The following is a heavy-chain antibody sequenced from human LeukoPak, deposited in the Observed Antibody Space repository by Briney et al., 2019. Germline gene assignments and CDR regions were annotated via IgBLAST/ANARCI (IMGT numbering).Heavy chain of an antibody. J-gene: IGHJ6*03. D-gene: IGHD6-19*01. CDR2: IYTSGST. Sequence: SQTLSLTCTVYGGSISSGSYYWSWIRQPAGKGLEWIGRIYTSGSTNYNPSLKSRVTISVDTSKNQFSLKLSSVTAADTAVYYCAREYVAVTGYYYYYMDVWGKGTTVTVSS. CDR1: GGSISSGSYY. CDR3: AREYVAVTGYYYYYMDV. V-gene: IGHV4-61*02.